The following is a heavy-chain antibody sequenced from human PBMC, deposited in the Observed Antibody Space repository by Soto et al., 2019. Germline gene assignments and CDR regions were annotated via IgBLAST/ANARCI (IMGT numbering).Heavy chain of an antibody. CDR1: GLTVSNAY. CDR3: VRPLPSGRNYGLDV. D-gene: IGHD3-10*01. CDR2: IYDNGTT. J-gene: IGHJ6*02. Sequence: GGSLRRSCAASGLTVSNAYMAWVGEAPGMGLEWVSVIYDNGTTYYADSVKGRFTISRDTSKNTLSLQMDSLRDEDTAVYYCVRPLPSGRNYGLDVWGQGTTVTVSS. V-gene: IGHV3-53*01.